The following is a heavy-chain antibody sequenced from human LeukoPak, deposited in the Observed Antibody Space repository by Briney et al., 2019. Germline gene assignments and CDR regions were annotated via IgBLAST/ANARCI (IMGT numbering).Heavy chain of an antibody. CDR2: MYISGST. V-gene: IGHV4-4*07. Sequence: SETLSLTCTVSGGSISSHYWSWIRQPAGKGLEWIGHMYISGSTDYNPSLKSRVTMSVETSKNQFSLKLSSVTAADTAVYYCARGVTMVRGVLSGWFDPWGQGTLVTVSS. D-gene: IGHD3-10*01. CDR1: GGSISSHY. CDR3: ARGVTMVRGVLSGWFDP. J-gene: IGHJ5*02.